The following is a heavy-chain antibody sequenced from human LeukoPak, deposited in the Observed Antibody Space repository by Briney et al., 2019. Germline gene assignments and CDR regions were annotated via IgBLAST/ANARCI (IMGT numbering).Heavy chain of an antibody. CDR3: ARLAVAGPYDAFDI. CDR2: IYYSGST. CDR1: GGSISSYY. Sequence: SETLSLTCTVSGGSISSYYRSWIRQPPGKGLEWIGCIYYSGSTNYNPSLKSRVTISVDTSKNQFSLKLSSVTAADTAVYYCARLAVAGPYDAFDIWGQGTMVTVPS. J-gene: IGHJ3*02. V-gene: IGHV4-59*08. D-gene: IGHD6-19*01.